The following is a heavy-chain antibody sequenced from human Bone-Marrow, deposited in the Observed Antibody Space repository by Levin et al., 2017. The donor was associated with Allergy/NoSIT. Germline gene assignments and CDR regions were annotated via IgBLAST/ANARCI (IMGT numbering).Heavy chain of an antibody. CDR2: ISGNSDSI. Sequence: SLKISCAASGFTFDDYAMHWVRQAPGKGLEWVSGISGNSDSIGYADSVKGRFTISRDNAKTSLYLQMNSLRAEDTALYYCAKVKASYYGMDVWGQGTTVTVSS. CDR3: AKVKASYYGMDV. D-gene: IGHD5-12*01. CDR1: GFTFDDYA. J-gene: IGHJ6*02. V-gene: IGHV3-9*01.